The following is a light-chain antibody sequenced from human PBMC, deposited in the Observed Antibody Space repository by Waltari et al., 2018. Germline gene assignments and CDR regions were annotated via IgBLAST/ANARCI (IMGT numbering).Light chain of an antibody. J-gene: IGLJ1*01. Sequence: QSALTQSRPVSGSPGQSVTISCTGTSSDVGRYNYVSWFQQYPGNAPKLMIYDVNKRPSGVPDRFSGSKSGNTASLTISGLQAEDEADYFCCSYAGRYTFVFGTGTTVTVL. CDR2: DVN. CDR1: SSDVGRYNY. V-gene: IGLV2-11*01. CDR3: CSYAGRYTFV.